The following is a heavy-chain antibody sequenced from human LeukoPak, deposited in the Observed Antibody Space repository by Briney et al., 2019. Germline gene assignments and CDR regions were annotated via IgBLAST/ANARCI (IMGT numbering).Heavy chain of an antibody. Sequence: PSETLSLTCTVSGYSISSGYYWGWIRQPPGKGLEWIGSIYHSGSTYYNPSLKSRVTISVDTSKNQFSLKLSSVTAADTAVYYCAKSHHVTAIDYWGQGTLVTVSS. CDR2: IYHSGST. D-gene: IGHD2-21*02. J-gene: IGHJ4*02. CDR1: GYSISSGYY. CDR3: AKSHHVTAIDY. V-gene: IGHV4-38-2*02.